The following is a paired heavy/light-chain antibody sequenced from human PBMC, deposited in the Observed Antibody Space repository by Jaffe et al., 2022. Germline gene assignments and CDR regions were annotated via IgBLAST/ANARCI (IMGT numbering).Heavy chain of an antibody. CDR1: GVSISSGNYH. J-gene: IGHJ5*02. CDR2: IDTSGST. V-gene: IGHV4-61*02. CDR3: ATLLGGYGGKGS. Sequence: QVQLQESGPGLVKPSQTLSLTCTVSGVSISSGNYHWSWIRQSAGKGLEWIGHIDTSGSTKYKPSLNSRLTISLDMSKNQFSLELGSVTAADTAVYYCATLLGGYGGKGSWGQGTLVTVSS. D-gene: IGHD4-17*01.
Light chain of an antibody. CDR2: KAS. CDR3: QKYLGDEWT. J-gene: IGKJ1*01. CDR1: QSISSW. V-gene: IGKV1-5*03. Sequence: DIQMTQSPSTLSASVGDRVTITCRTSQSISSWLAWFQQRPGKAPELLIYKASTLESGVPSRFSGSGSGTEFTLTITNLQPDDFASYYCQKYLGDEWTFGQGTKVEIK.